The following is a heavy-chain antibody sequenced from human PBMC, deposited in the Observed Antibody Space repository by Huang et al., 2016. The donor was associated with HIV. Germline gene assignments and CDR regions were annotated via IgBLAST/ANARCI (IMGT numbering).Heavy chain of an antibody. D-gene: IGHD1-26*01. CDR3: AKDGADEEWDIDY. CDR1: GFSFSTYG. J-gene: IGHJ4*02. CDR2: ISYDGSNK. Sequence: VQLVESGGGVVQPGRSLRLACAASGFSFSTYGLHWVRQAPGKGVVWGAVISYDGSNKYYAHTVKGRFTISRDTSENKVYLQMNSLRHEDTAVYYCAKDGADEEWDIDYWGQGTLVTVSS. V-gene: IGHV3-30*18.